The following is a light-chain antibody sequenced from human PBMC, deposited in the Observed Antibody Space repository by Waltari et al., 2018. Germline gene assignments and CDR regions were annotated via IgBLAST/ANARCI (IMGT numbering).Light chain of an antibody. CDR1: SSDVGGYNY. J-gene: IGLJ1*01. V-gene: IGLV2-14*01. Sequence: QSALTQPASVSGSLGQSITLSCTGTSSDVGGYNYVSWYQQHPAKAPRLMIYDVNNRPSGVSNRFSGSKSGNTASLTISGLQAEDEADYHCCSFASSNSYVFGTGTMVTVL. CDR3: CSFASSNSYV. CDR2: DVN.